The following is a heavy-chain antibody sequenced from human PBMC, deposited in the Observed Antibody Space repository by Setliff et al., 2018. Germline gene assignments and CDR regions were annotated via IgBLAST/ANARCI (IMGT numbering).Heavy chain of an antibody. CDR3: ARASHSYGSPNWFDP. D-gene: IGHD3-22*01. V-gene: IGHV4-61*09. CDR1: GGSISSRTYY. Sequence: SETLSLTCNVSGGSISSRTYYWSWIRQPAGKGLEWIGHIYTSWSTNYNPSLKSRVTMSVDTTKNQFSLKLTSVTAADTAVYYCARASHSYGSPNWFDPWGPGTLVTVSS. J-gene: IGHJ5*02. CDR2: IYTSWST.